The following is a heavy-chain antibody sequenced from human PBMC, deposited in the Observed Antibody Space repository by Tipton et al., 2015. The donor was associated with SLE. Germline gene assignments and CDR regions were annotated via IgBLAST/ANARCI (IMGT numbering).Heavy chain of an antibody. CDR3: ARSAGYGSNWAHFDY. V-gene: IGHV4-59*11. CDR1: GVPFSSHN. Sequence: TLSLTCTVSGVPFSSHNWTWVPQTPGKGLAWIGDIYYSGSTNYNPPLKSRVTISVDTSKNQFYLKLSSVTAADTAVYYCARSAGYGSNWAHFDYWGQGTLVTVSS. J-gene: IGHJ4*02. D-gene: IGHD6-13*01. CDR2: IYYSGST.